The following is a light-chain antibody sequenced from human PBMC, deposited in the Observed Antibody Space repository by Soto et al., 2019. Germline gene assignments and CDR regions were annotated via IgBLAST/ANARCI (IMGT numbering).Light chain of an antibody. CDR2: DAS. V-gene: IGKV3-11*01. J-gene: IGKJ4*01. Sequence: EIVLTQSPATLSLSPGDRATLSCRASQTIVNYLAWYQQKPGQAPRLLLYDASTRATGIPASFSGRGSGTDFTLPISSLEPEDFAVYYCQQRANWTLTFAGGTRVEIK. CDR1: QTIVNY. CDR3: QQRANWTLT.